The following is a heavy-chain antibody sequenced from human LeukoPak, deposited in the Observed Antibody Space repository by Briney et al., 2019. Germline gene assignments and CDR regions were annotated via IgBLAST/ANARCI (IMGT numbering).Heavy chain of an antibody. J-gene: IGHJ6*03. CDR1: GGSISSSSYY. CDR3: ARVSETYYYYYMDV. CDR2: IYYSGST. V-gene: IGHV4-39*07. Sequence: SETLSLTCTVSGGSISSSSYYWGWIRQPPGKGLEWIGSIYYSGSTYYNPSLESRVTISVDTSKNQFSLKLSSVTAADTAVYYCARVSETYYYYYMDVWGKGTTVTVSS.